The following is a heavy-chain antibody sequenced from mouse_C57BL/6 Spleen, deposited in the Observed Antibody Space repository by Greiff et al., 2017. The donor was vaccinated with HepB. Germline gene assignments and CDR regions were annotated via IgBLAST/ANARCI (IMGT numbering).Heavy chain of an antibody. CDR3: ARCPSSPYVDY. V-gene: IGHV3-8*01. Sequence: EVKVVESGPGLAKPSPTLSLTCSVTGYSITSYYWNWIRKFPGNELEYIGNISHSDSTYYNPSLKSRISITPDTSTTQYYLQLHSVTTEDTAAYYCARCPSSPYVDYWGQGTTLTVSS. CDR2: ISHSDST. D-gene: IGHD1-1*01. CDR1: GYSITSYY. J-gene: IGHJ2*01.